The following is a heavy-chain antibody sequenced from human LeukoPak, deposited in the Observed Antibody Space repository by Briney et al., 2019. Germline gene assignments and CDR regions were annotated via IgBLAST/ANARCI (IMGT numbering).Heavy chain of an antibody. CDR3: ARVRKAFDY. J-gene: IGHJ4*02. CDR2: IYYSGST. CDR1: GGSISIYY. V-gene: IGHV4-59*01. Sequence: SVTLSLACPVAGGSISIYYWSWLRQPSGQGLEWIGYIYYSGSTNYNPSLKSRVTISVDTSKNQFSLELSSVTAADTAVYYCARVRKAFDYWGQGTLVTVSS.